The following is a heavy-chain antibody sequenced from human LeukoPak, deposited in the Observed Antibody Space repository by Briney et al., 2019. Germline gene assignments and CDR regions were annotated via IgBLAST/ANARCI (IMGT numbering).Heavy chain of an antibody. CDR1: GFAFDEYT. V-gene: IGHV3-43*02. CDR3: TKDRYCSSSSCPTDH. CDR2: ISGDGGRI. Sequence: GGSLRLSCAASGFAFDEYTMHWVRQAPGKGLEWVSLISGDGGRIYYADSVRGRFTISRDNSENSLFLQMNNLRIEDTALYYCTKDRYCSSSSCPTDHWGQGTLVTVSS. D-gene: IGHD2-2*01. J-gene: IGHJ4*02.